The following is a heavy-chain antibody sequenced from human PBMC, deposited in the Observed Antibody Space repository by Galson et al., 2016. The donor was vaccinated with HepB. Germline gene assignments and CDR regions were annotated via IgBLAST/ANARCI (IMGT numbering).Heavy chain of an antibody. J-gene: IGHJ4*02. CDR3: ACPTGGNWTDY. CDR1: GYMFSSYG. Sequence: SCKASGYMFSSYGISWVRQAPGKGLEWVANIKQDGSEKYYVDSVKGRFTISRDNAKNSLYLQMNSLRVEDTAVYYCACPTGGNWTDYWGQGTLVTVSS. CDR2: IKQDGSEK. D-gene: IGHD1-1*01. V-gene: IGHV3-7*05.